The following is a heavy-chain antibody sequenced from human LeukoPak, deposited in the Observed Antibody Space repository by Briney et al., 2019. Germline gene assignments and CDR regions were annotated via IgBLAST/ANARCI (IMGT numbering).Heavy chain of an antibody. CDR3: AKDLTTVTTNQFDY. V-gene: IGHV3-9*01. Sequence: GGSLRLSCAASGLTFDDYAMHWVRQAPGKGLQWVSGISWNSGSIGYADSVKGRFTISRDNAKNSLYLQMNSLRAEDTALYYCAKDLTTVTTNQFDYWGQGTLVTVSS. J-gene: IGHJ4*02. CDR2: ISWNSGSI. D-gene: IGHD4-17*01. CDR1: GLTFDDYA.